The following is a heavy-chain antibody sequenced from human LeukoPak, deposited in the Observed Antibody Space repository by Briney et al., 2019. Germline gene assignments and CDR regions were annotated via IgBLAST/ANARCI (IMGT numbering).Heavy chain of an antibody. V-gene: IGHV3-7*05. CDR1: GFIFSTYW. J-gene: IGHJ6*02. Sequence: PGGSLRLSCAASGFIFSTYWMNWVRQAPGKGLEWVANIKEDGSVKYYVDSVKGRFTISRDNARNLLYLQMNSLRAEDTAVYYCVMDMDVWGQGTTVTVSS. CDR2: IKEDGSVK. CDR3: VMDMDV.